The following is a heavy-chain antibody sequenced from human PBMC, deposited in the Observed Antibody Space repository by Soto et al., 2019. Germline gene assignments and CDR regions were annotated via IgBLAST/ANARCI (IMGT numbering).Heavy chain of an antibody. D-gene: IGHD3-10*01. CDR2: THYSGNT. Sequence: SETLPLTCTVAGGTIRSYYGSWIRQPPGKGLEWIGFTHYSGNTKYNPSLESRVTISVDTSQNQFSLNLRSVTAADTAVYYCARESAGSGKNNWFDPWGQGTLVTVSS. CDR3: ARESAGSGKNNWFDP. CDR1: GGTIRSYY. V-gene: IGHV4-59*01. J-gene: IGHJ5*02.